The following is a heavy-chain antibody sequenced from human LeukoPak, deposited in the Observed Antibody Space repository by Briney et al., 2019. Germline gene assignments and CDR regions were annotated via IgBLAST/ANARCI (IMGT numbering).Heavy chain of an antibody. CDR2: IVDDGGRT. Sequence: GGSLRLSCAASGFTFSSYAMSWVRQAPGKGLEWVSSIVDDGGRTFYADSVRGRFTISRDNSKNTLYLQMSSLRAEDTAVYYCTKEHMAAAIYYFDYWGQGTLVTVSS. V-gene: IGHV3-23*01. CDR3: TKEHMAAAIYYFDY. CDR1: GFTFSSYA. J-gene: IGHJ4*02. D-gene: IGHD6-13*01.